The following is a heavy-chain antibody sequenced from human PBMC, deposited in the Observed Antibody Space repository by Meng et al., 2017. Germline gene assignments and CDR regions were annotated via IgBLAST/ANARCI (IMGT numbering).Heavy chain of an antibody. D-gene: IGHD2-8*02. CDR2: TYYRSKWYN. CDR3: ARGVVYAISYFDY. CDR1: GDSVSSNSAG. J-gene: IGHJ4*02. Sequence: HLPQSRPGLVKPPQTPPLPWAISGDSVSSNSAGWNWIRQSPSSGLEWLGRTYYRSKWYNDYAVSVKSRITINPDTSKNQFSLQLNSVTPEDTAVYYCARGVVYAISYFDYWGQGTLVTVFS. V-gene: IGHV6-1*01.